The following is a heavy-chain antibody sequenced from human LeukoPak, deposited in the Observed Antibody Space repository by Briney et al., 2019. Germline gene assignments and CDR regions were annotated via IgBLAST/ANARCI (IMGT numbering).Heavy chain of an antibody. CDR2: IYPSDSDT. Sequence: ETLSLTCTVSLDSTTSNFWSWVRQPPGKGLEWMGIIYPSDSDTIYSPSFQGHVTISADKSTNTAYVQWSSLKASDTAVYYCARRAADAFDIWGQGTMVTVSS. CDR3: ARRAADAFDI. V-gene: IGHV5-51*01. CDR1: LDSTTSNF. J-gene: IGHJ3*02.